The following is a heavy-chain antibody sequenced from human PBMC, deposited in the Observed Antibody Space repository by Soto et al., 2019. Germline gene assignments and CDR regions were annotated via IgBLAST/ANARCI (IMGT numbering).Heavy chain of an antibody. CDR1: GDSVSSNSAA. D-gene: IGHD3-10*01. Sequence: QVQLPQSGPGLVKPSQTLSLTCAISGDSVSSNSAAWNWIRRSPSRGLEWLGRTYYRSKWHNDSAISVKSRITIHPDTSKNQFSLQLNSVTPEDTAVYYCARDRAQYGMDVWGQGTTVTVSS. CDR3: ARDRAQYGMDV. V-gene: IGHV6-1*01. CDR2: TYYRSKWHN. J-gene: IGHJ6*02.